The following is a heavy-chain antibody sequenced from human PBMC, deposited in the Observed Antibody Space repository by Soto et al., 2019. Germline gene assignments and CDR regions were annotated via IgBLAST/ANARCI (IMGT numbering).Heavy chain of an antibody. Sequence: PSETLSLTCTVSGGSISSSSYYWGWIRQPPGKGLEWIGSIYYSGSTYYNPSLKSRVTISVDTSKNQFSLRDEDTAVYYCARGEHCTNGVCNEYDYWGQGTLVTVSS. CDR2: IYYSGST. D-gene: IGHD2-8*01. CDR1: GGSISSSSYY. CDR3: ARGEHCTNGVCNEYDY. V-gene: IGHV4-39*01. J-gene: IGHJ4*02.